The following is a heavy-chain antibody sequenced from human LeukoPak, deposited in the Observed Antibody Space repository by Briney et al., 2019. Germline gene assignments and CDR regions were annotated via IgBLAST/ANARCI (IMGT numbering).Heavy chain of an antibody. CDR3: ARDPPQAMVRGVGYDY. Sequence: ASVKVSCKASGYTFTGYYMHWVRQAPGQGLEWMGRINPSSGGTNYAQKFQGRVTMTRDTSISTAYMELSRLRPDDTAVYYCARDPPQAMVRGVGYDYWGQGTLVTVSS. D-gene: IGHD3-10*01. V-gene: IGHV1-2*06. J-gene: IGHJ4*02. CDR2: INPSSGGT. CDR1: GYTFTGYY.